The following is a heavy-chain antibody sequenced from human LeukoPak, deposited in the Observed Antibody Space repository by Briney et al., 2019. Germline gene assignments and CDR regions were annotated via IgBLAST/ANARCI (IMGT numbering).Heavy chain of an antibody. CDR3: ARGPTYYDFWSGPRTGFDP. V-gene: IGHV3-30*04. D-gene: IGHD3-3*01. CDR1: GFTFSSYA. CDR2: ISYDGSNK. J-gene: IGHJ5*02. Sequence: GRSLRLSCAASGFTFSSYAMHWVRQAPGKGLEWVAVISYDGSNKYYAGSVKGRFTISRDNAKNSLYLQMNSLRDEDTAVYYCARGPTYYDFWSGPRTGFDPWGQGTLVTVSS.